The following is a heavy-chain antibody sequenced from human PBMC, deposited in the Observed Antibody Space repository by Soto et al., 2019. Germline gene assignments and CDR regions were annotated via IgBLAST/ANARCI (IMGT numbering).Heavy chain of an antibody. CDR2: ISYDGSNK. J-gene: IGHJ3*02. D-gene: IGHD6-6*01. CDR1: GFTFSSYG. CDR3: VKVARIAARVEGAFEI. Sequence: QVQLVESGGGVVQPGRSLRLSCAASGFTFSSYGMHWVRQAPGKGLEWVAIISYDGSNKYYADSVKGRFTISRDNSKNTLDLQMNSLRAEDTAVYYCVKVARIAARVEGAFEIWGQGTMVTVSS. V-gene: IGHV3-30*18.